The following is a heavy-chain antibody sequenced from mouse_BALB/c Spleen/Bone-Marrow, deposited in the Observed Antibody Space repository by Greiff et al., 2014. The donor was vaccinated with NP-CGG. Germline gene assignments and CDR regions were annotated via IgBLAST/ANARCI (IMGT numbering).Heavy chain of an antibody. CDR1: GFNIKDTY. CDR2: IDPANGNT. Sequence: SGAELVKPGASVKLSCTASGFNIKDTYMHWVKQRPEQGLEWIGRIDPANGNTKYDPKFQGKATITADTSSNTAYLQLSSLTSEDTAVYYCARYYYGSSRFDYWGQGTALTVSS. V-gene: IGHV14-3*02. D-gene: IGHD1-1*01. CDR3: ARYYYGSSRFDY. J-gene: IGHJ2*01.